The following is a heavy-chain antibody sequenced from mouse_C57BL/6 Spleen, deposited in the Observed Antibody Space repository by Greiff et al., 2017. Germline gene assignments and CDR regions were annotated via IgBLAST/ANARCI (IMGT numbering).Heavy chain of an antibody. CDR3: AREGTTVVADY. V-gene: IGHV1-61*01. CDR1: GYTFTSYW. J-gene: IGHJ2*01. CDR2: IYPSDSET. D-gene: IGHD1-1*01. Sequence: VQLQQSGAELVRPGSSVKLSCKASGYTFTSYWMDWVKQRPGQGLEWIGNIYPSDSETHYNQKFKDKATLTVDKSSSTAYMQLSSLTSEDYAVYYCAREGTTVVADYWGQGTTLTVSS.